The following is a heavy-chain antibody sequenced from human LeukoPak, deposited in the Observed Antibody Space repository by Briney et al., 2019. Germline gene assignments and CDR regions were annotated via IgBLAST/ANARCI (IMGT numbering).Heavy chain of an antibody. Sequence: SETLSLTCTVSGGSISSSSYYWGWIRQPPGEGLEWIGSIYYSGSTYYNPSLKSRVTISVDTSKNQFSLKLSSVTAADTAVYYCARRVRGVPYYMDVWGKGTTVTVSS. J-gene: IGHJ6*03. CDR2: IYYSGST. D-gene: IGHD3-10*01. CDR1: GGSISSSSYY. CDR3: ARRVRGVPYYMDV. V-gene: IGHV4-39*01.